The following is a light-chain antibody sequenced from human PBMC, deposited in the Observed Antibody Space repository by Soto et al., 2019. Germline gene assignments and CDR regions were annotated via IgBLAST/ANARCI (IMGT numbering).Light chain of an antibody. CDR2: DVN. V-gene: IGLV2-14*03. CDR3: SSYTGSAPSYV. J-gene: IGLJ1*01. Sequence: QSVLTQPASVSGSPGQSITISCTGATTDVDGYDYVSWYQQHPGQAPKLMIFDVNSRPSGVSGRFSGSKSGDTASLSISGLQAEDDGDYYCSSYTGSAPSYVFGSATKVIVL. CDR1: TTDVDGYDY.